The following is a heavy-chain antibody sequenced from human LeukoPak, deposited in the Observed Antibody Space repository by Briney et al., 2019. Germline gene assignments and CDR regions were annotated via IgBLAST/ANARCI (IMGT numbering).Heavy chain of an antibody. CDR1: GFTFSTYS. CDR2: IGGTGGPT. D-gene: IGHD5/OR15-5a*01. V-gene: IGHV3-23*01. CDR3: ATKLSTDPHYFDY. Sequence: QPGGSLRLSCAASGFTFSTYSMCWVRQAPGKGLEWVSSIGGTGGPTYYAESVKGRFSISRDNSRNTLYLQMNSLRAEDTAVYYCATKLSTDPHYFDYWGQGILVTVSS. J-gene: IGHJ4*02.